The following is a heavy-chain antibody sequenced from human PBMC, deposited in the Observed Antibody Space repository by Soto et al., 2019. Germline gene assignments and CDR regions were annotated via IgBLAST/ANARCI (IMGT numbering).Heavy chain of an antibody. CDR1: GFSLSTSGVG. Sequence: QITLKESGPTLVKPTQTLTLTCTFSGFSLSTSGVGVGWIRQPPGKALEWLALIYWDDDKRHSPSLKSRLTITKDTSKNQVVLTMTNLDPVDTATYYCARWGNSGWLDYWGQGTLVTVSS. D-gene: IGHD6-19*01. V-gene: IGHV2-5*02. CDR3: ARWGNSGWLDY. J-gene: IGHJ4*02. CDR2: IYWDDDK.